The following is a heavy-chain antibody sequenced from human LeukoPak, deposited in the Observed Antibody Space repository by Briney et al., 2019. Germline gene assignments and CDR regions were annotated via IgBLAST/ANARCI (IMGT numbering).Heavy chain of an antibody. CDR3: ARLKFYDSTGYSPGYYMDV. Sequence: PSETLSLTCSVSGGAIISYYWSWIRQPAGKGPEWIGRIYPTGNTDYNPSLKTRVTMSTDLSKKQFSLRLRSVTAADTAVYYCARLKFYDSTGYSPGYYMDVWGKGTAVTASS. CDR1: GGAIISYY. CDR2: IYPTGNT. V-gene: IGHV4-4*07. D-gene: IGHD3-22*01. J-gene: IGHJ6*03.